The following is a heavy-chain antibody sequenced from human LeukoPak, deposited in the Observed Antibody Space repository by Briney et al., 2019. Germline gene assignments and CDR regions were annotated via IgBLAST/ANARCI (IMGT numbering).Heavy chain of an antibody. J-gene: IGHJ3*02. V-gene: IGHV4-39*07. D-gene: IGHD3-9*01. CDR2: IYYSGST. Sequence: PSETLSLTCTVSGGSISSSSYYWGWIRQPPGKGLEWIGSIYYSGSTYYNPSLKSRVTISVDTSKNQFSLKLSSVTAADTAVYYCARVGRYDILTGSPEGAFDIWGQGTMVTVSS. CDR1: GGSISSSSYY. CDR3: ARVGRYDILTGSPEGAFDI.